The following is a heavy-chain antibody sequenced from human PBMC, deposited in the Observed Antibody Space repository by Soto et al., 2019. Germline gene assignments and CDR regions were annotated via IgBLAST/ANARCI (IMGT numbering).Heavy chain of an antibody. J-gene: IGHJ6*02. Sequence: GASVKVSCKASGYTFTSYYMHWVRQAPGQGLEWMGIINPSGGSTSYAQKFQGRVTMTRDTSTSTVYMELSSLRSEDTAVYYCARDRYRARSWDNHFDYYYYGMDVWGQGTTVTVSS. CDR3: ARDRYRARSWDNHFDYYYYGMDV. CDR2: INPSGGST. D-gene: IGHD3-16*02. V-gene: IGHV1-46*01. CDR1: GYTFTSYY.